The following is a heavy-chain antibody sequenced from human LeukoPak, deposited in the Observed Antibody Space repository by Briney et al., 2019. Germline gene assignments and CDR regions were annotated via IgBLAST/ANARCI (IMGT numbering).Heavy chain of an antibody. CDR2: IYSSGGT. Sequence: SETLSLTCTDSGGSIMSYHWSWIRQPAGKRLEWIGRIYSSGGTNYNPSLKSRVTMSIDTSKNDFSLKLSAVTAADTAVYYCAREAYSYGDYGPFDSWGQGTLVTVSS. CDR3: AREAYSYGDYGPFDS. J-gene: IGHJ4*02. V-gene: IGHV4-4*07. D-gene: IGHD4-17*01. CDR1: GGSIMSYH.